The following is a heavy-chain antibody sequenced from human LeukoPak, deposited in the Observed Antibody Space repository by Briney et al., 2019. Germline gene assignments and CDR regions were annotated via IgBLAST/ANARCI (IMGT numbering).Heavy chain of an antibody. Sequence: GGSLRLSCAASGFTFSSYWMHWVRQAPGKGLVWVSGINTDGSSTSYADSVKGRFTISRDNAKNTLYLQMNSLRAEDTAVYYCYGANAEHWGQGTLVTASS. J-gene: IGHJ1*01. V-gene: IGHV3-74*01. CDR2: INTDGSST. D-gene: IGHD4-23*01. CDR1: GFTFSSYW. CDR3: YGANAEH.